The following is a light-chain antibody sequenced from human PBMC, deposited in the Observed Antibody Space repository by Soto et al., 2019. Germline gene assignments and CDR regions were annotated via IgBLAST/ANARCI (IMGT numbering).Light chain of an antibody. CDR2: SND. J-gene: IGLJ1*01. CDR1: SSNIGRNY. CDR3: AAWDDSLSDV. Sequence: QSVLTQPPSASWTTGQRVTISCSGISSNIGRNYVYWYQQLPGTAPKLLIYSNDQRPSGVPDRLSGSKSGTSASRAISGLRSEDEADYYCAAWDDSLSDVFGIGTKVTVL. V-gene: IGLV1-47*02.